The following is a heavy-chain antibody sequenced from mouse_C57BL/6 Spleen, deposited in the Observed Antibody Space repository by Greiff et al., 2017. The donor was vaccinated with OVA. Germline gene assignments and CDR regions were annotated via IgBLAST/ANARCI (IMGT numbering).Heavy chain of an antibody. D-gene: IGHD4-1*01. CDR3: TRDVGLGPYYCDY. V-gene: IGHV5-9-1*02. CDR2: ISSGGDYI. CDR1: GFTFSSYA. Sequence: EVKLMESGEGLVKPGGSLKLSCAASGFTFSSYAMSWVRQTPEKRLEWVAYISSGGDYIYYADTVKGRFTISRDNARNTLYLQMSSLKSEDTAMYYCTRDVGLGPYYCDYWGQGTTLTVSS. J-gene: IGHJ2*01.